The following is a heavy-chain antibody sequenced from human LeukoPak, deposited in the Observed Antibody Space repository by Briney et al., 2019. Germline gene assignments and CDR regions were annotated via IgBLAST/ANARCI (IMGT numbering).Heavy chain of an antibody. V-gene: IGHV4-34*01. CDR1: GGSFSGYY. J-gene: IGHJ6*02. CDR3: ARERFTIFGVVIEYYYGMDV. CDR2: INHSGST. Sequence: PSETLSVTCAVYGGSFSGYYWSGIRQPPGKGLEWIGEINHSGSTNYNPSLKSRVTISVDTSKNQFSLKLSSVTAADTAVYYCARERFTIFGVVIEYYYGMDVWGQGTTVTVSS. D-gene: IGHD3-3*01.